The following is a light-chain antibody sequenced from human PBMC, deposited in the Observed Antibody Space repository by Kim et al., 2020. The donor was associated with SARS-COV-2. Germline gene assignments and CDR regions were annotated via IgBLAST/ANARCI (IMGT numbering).Light chain of an antibody. CDR1: QSLSSY. J-gene: IGKJ5*01. CDR3: QQSYTTPIT. V-gene: IGKV1-39*01. CDR2: GAS. Sequence: ASVGDRVTITCRATQSLSSYLNWYQQKPGKAPKLLIYGASTLQSGVPSRFSGSGSVTDYTLTISSLQPEDFATYYCQQSYTTPITFGQGTRLEIK.